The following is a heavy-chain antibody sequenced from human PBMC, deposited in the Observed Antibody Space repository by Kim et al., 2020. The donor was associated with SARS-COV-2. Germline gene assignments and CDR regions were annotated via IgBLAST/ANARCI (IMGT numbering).Heavy chain of an antibody. V-gene: IGHV3-23*01. D-gene: IGHD2-21*02. CDR2: LSGNSRSS. CDR3: ARFPYCGADCFTYYMDV. J-gene: IGHJ6*03. Sequence: GGSLRLSCAASGFTFSTYSMSWVRQAPGKGLEWVASLSGNSRSSYYADSVKGRFTISRDNSKNTLFLQMNSLRAEDTALYYCARFPYCGADCFTYYMDVWGKGTLVTVSS. CDR1: GFTFSTYS.